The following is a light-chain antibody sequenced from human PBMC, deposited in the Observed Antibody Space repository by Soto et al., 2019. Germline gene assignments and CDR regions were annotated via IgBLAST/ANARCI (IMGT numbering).Light chain of an antibody. CDR1: QSISSTY. CDR2: AAS. V-gene: IGKV3-20*01. Sequence: EIVLTQSPGTLSLSPGERATLSCRASQSISSTYLAWYRQKPGQAPRLLIYAASSRTTGIPDRFSGSGSGTDFTLTISRLEPEDFAVYYCQQHYASSWTFGQGTKVDIK. J-gene: IGKJ1*01. CDR3: QQHYASSWT.